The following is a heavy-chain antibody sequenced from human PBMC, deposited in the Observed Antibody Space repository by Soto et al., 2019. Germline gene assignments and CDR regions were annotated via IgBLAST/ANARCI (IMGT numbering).Heavy chain of an antibody. Sequence: ASVKVSCRVSGHKLTELSMHWVRQAPGKGLEWMGGFDPEDGETIYAQKFQGRVTMTEDTSTDTAYMELSSLRSEDTAVYYCATWLVAAAGTADYWGQGTQVTVSS. V-gene: IGHV1-24*01. J-gene: IGHJ4*02. D-gene: IGHD6-13*01. CDR2: FDPEDGET. CDR3: ATWLVAAAGTADY. CDR1: GHKLTELS.